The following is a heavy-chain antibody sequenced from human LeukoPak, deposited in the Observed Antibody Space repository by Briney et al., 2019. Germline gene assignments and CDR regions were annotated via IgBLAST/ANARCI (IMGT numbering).Heavy chain of an antibody. CDR2: IWYDGSNK. CDR1: GFTFSSYG. D-gene: IGHD6-19*01. J-gene: IGHJ4*02. Sequence: GGSLRLSCAASGFTFSSYGMHWVRQAPGKGLEWVAVIWYDGSNKYYADSVKVRFTISRDNSKNTLYLQMNSLRAEDTAVYYCAKIPLDSSDLDYWGQGTLVTVSS. CDR3: AKIPLDSSDLDY. V-gene: IGHV3-33*06.